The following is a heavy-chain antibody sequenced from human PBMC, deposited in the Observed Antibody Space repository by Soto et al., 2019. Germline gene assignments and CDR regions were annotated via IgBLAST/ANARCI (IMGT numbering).Heavy chain of an antibody. Sequence: EVQLLESGGGSVQPGGSLRLSCAASGFTFDDYAMHWVRQAPGKGLEWVSGISWNSGSIGYADSVKGRFTISRDNAKNSLYLQMNSLRAEDTALYYCAKDGSGAYSSSFNPRSWFDPWGQGTLVTVSS. D-gene: IGHD6-13*01. CDR3: AKDGSGAYSSSFNPRSWFDP. J-gene: IGHJ5*02. CDR1: GFTFDDYA. CDR2: ISWNSGSI. V-gene: IGHV3-9*01.